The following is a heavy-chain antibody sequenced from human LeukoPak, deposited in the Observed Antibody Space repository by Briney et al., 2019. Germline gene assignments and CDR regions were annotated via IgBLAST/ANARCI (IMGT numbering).Heavy chain of an antibody. CDR1: GYTFTGYY. CDR2: INPNSGGT. J-gene: IGHJ6*03. CDR3: ARDLGIAGPKSGPSYYYYMDV. Sequence: ASVKVSCKASGYTFTGYYMHWVRQAPGQGLEWMGWINPNSGGTNYAQKFQGRVAMTRDTSISTAYMELSRLRSDDTAVYYCARDLGIAGPKSGPSYYYYMDVWGKGTTVTVSS. D-gene: IGHD6-13*01. V-gene: IGHV1-2*02.